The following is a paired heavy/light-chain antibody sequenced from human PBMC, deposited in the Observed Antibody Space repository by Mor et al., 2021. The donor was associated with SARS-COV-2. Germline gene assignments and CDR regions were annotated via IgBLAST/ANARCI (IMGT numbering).Heavy chain of an antibody. J-gene: IGHJ4*02. CDR1: GYPFSTYA. V-gene: IGHV7-4-1*02. D-gene: IGHD5-12*01. CDR3: AREVDIGSQFDY. Sequence: QVQLVQSGSELKKPGASVKVSCKTSGYPFSTYAINWMRQAPGQGLEWVGWINTNTGHPTYAQGFTGRFVFSLHTSVSTAYLQISSLKPEDSAVYYCAREVDIGSQFDYWGQGTLVTVSS. CDR2: INTNTGHP.
Light chain of an antibody. J-gene: IGLJ3*02. CDR2: DDS. CDR1: NIGSKS. Sequence: SYVLTQPPSVSVAPGQTARITCGGNNIGSKSVHWYQQKPGQAPVLVVYDDSDRPSGIPERFSGSNSGSTATLTISRVEAGDEADYYCHVWDSSSDHRVFGGGTKLTVL. V-gene: IGLV3-21*02. CDR3: HVWDSSSDHRV.